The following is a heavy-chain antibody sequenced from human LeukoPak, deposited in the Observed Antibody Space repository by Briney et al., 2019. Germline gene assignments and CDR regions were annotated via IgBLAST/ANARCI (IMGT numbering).Heavy chain of an antibody. CDR1: GFSFSAYA. Sequence: PGGSLRLSCTASGFSFSAYAMMWVRQAPGKGLEWVSAIRGSGVNTYYADSVKGRFTISRDNSKYTLFLQMNSLRAEDTAVYYCARDPNGDYIGAFDMWGPGTMVTVSS. CDR2: IRGSGVNT. D-gene: IGHD4-17*01. V-gene: IGHV3-23*01. CDR3: ARDPNGDYIGAFDM. J-gene: IGHJ3*02.